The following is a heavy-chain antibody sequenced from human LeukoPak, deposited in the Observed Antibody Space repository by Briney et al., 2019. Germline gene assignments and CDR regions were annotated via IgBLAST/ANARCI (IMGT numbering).Heavy chain of an antibody. Sequence: PGGSLRLSCAASGITFSSYWMSWVRQAPGKGLEWVANIRQDGSEKYYVDSVKGRFTISRDNAKNSRYRQMNSLRAEDTAVYYCARDHEAAAGVYYYYGMDVWGQGTTVTVSS. CDR2: IRQDGSEK. V-gene: IGHV3-7*01. J-gene: IGHJ6*02. CDR3: ARDHEAAAGVYYYYGMDV. D-gene: IGHD6-13*01. CDR1: GITFSSYW.